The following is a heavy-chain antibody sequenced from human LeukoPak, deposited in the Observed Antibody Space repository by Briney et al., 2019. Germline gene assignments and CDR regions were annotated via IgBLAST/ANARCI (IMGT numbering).Heavy chain of an antibody. CDR2: IKQDGSEK. V-gene: IGHV3-7*01. Sequence: GGSLRLSCVASGFTFSRYWMAWVRQAPGKGLEWVANIKQDGSEKYYVDSVKGRFTISRDNAKNSLYLQMNSLRAEDTAVYYCARESIVVVVAATTYYYYYMDVWGKGTTVTVSS. CDR1: GFTFSRYW. J-gene: IGHJ6*03. D-gene: IGHD2-15*01. CDR3: ARESIVVVVAATTYYYYYMDV.